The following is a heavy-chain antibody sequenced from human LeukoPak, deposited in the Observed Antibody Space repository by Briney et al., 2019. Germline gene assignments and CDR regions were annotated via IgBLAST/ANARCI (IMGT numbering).Heavy chain of an antibody. J-gene: IGHJ4*02. Sequence: GGSLRLSCAASGFTFSSYWMSWVRQAPGKGLEWVANIKQDGSEKYYVDSVKGRFTIFRDNAKNSLYLQMNSLRAEDTAVYYCARGDLVVTLEGPIDYWGQGTLVTVSS. V-gene: IGHV3-7*01. CDR1: GFTFSSYW. D-gene: IGHD2-21*02. CDR2: IKQDGSEK. CDR3: ARGDLVVTLEGPIDY.